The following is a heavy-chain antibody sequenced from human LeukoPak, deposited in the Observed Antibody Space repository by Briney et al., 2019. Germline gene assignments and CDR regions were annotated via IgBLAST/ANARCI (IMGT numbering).Heavy chain of an antibody. CDR1: GGTFSSYA. CDR2: IIPIFGTA. J-gene: IGHJ4*02. CDR3: ARAEGIAPEFDY. V-gene: IGHV1-69*13. D-gene: IGHD6-13*01. Sequence: ASVKVSCKASGGTFSSYAISWVRQAPGQGLEWMGGIIPIFGTANYAQKFQGRVTITADESTSTAYMELSSLRSEDTAVYYCARAEGIAPEFDYWGQGTLVTVSS.